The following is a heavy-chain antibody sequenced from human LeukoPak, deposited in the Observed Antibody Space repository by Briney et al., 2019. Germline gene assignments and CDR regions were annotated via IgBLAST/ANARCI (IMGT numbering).Heavy chain of an antibody. D-gene: IGHD6-13*01. CDR3: ARGGYSSSWLFWFDP. Sequence: KPSETLSLTCTVSGGSISNYYWSWIRQPPGKGLEWIGYIYYSGSTNYNPSLKSRVTISVDTSKNHFSLKLSSVTAADTAVYYCARGGYSSSWLFWFDPWGQGTLVTVSS. J-gene: IGHJ5*02. CDR2: IYYSGST. V-gene: IGHV4-59*01. CDR1: GGSISNYY.